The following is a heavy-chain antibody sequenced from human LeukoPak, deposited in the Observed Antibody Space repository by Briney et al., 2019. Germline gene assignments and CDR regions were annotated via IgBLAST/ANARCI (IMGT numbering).Heavy chain of an antibody. D-gene: IGHD3-3*01. CDR3: AKDRLRFLEWFDRNWFDP. J-gene: IGHJ5*02. CDR1: GFTFSSYA. V-gene: IGHV3-9*01. Sequence: GGSLRLSCAASGFTFSSYAMSWVRQAPVKGLEWVSGISWNSGSIGYADSVKGRFTISRDNAKNSLYLQMNSLRAEDTALYYCAKDRLRFLEWFDRNWFDPWGQGTLVTVSS. CDR2: ISWNSGSI.